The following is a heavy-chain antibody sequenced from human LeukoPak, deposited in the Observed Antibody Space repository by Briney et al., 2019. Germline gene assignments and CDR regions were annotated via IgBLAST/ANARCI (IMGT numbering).Heavy chain of an antibody. J-gene: IGHJ3*02. CDR3: TTEGYTYGNHGLDI. CDR2: IKRKSDGGTT. Sequence: GGSLRFSCAASGFTFNNAWMSWVRQAPGKGLEWVGHIKRKSDGGTTDYAAPVKGRFTISRDDSKNTLYVQMNNLEIEDTAVYYCTTEGYTYGNHGLDIWGQGTMVTVSS. CDR1: GFTFNNAW. D-gene: IGHD5-18*01. V-gene: IGHV3-15*01.